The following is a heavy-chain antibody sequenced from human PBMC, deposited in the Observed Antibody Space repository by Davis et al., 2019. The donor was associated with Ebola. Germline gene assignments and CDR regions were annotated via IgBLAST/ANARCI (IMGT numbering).Heavy chain of an antibody. D-gene: IGHD6-13*01. CDR1: GYTFTSYG. CDR2: IIPIFGTA. J-gene: IGHJ4*02. Sequence: SVTVSCKASGYTFTSYGISWVRQAPGQGLEWMGGIIPIFGTANYAQKFQGRVTITADESTSTAYMELSSLRSEDTAVYYCAREVYSTFDYWGQGTLVSVSS. CDR3: AREVYSTFDY. V-gene: IGHV1-69*13.